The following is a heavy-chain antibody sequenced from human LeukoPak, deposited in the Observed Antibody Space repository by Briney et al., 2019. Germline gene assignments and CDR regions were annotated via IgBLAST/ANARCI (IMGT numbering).Heavy chain of an antibody. Sequence: PSEILSLTCAVYGGSFSGYYWSWIRQPPGKGLEWIGEINHSGSTNYNPSLKSRVTISVDTSKNQFSLKLSSVTAADTAVYYCARGRLRRFDYWGQGTLVTVSS. CDR1: GGSFSGYY. J-gene: IGHJ4*02. D-gene: IGHD5-12*01. CDR3: ARGRLRRFDY. V-gene: IGHV4-34*01. CDR2: INHSGST.